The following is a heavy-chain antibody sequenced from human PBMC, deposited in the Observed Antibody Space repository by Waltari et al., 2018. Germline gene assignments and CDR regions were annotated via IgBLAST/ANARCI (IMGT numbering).Heavy chain of an antibody. CDR1: GYSISSGYY. Sequence: QVQLQESGPGLVKPSETLSLTCAVSGYSISSGYYWGWIRQPPGKGLEWIGSIYHSGSTYYNPSLKSRVTISVDTSKNQFSLKLSSVTAADTAVYYCARWGAARYFDYWGQGTLVTVSS. V-gene: IGHV4-38-2*01. CDR2: IYHSGST. D-gene: IGHD3-9*01. CDR3: ARWGAARYFDY. J-gene: IGHJ4*02.